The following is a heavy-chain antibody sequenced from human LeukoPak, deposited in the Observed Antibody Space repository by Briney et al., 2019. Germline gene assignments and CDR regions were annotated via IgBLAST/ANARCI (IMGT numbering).Heavy chain of an antibody. CDR3: ARRGSN. J-gene: IGHJ4*02. Sequence: GGSLRLSCAAAGLTFSTNSMNWVRQAPGKGLEWVSVIYSGGSTYYADSVKGRFTISRENSKNTLYLQMNSLRAEDTAVYYCARRGSNWGQGTLVTVSS. CDR2: IYSGGST. CDR1: GLTFSTNS. V-gene: IGHV3-66*04. D-gene: IGHD3-10*01.